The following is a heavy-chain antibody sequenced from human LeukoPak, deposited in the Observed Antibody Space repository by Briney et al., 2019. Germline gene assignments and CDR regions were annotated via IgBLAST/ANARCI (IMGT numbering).Heavy chain of an antibody. V-gene: IGHV3-30*03. CDR3: ARDRRGYSYGLYYFDY. D-gene: IGHD5-18*01. Sequence: GGSLRLSCAASGFTFSSYGMHWVRQAPGKGLEWVAVISYDGRNKYYADSVKGRFTISRDNSKNTLYLQMNSLRAEDTAVYYCARDRRGYSYGLYYFDYWGQGTLVTVSS. CDR1: GFTFSSYG. J-gene: IGHJ4*02. CDR2: ISYDGRNK.